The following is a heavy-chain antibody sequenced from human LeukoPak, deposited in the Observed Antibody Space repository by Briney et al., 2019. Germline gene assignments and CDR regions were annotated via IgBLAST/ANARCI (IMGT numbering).Heavy chain of an antibody. CDR2: IKSKTDGGTT. CDR3: TTYIRYFNT. V-gene: IGHV3-15*01. Sequence: GGSLRLSCGASGFTFSYAWMSWVRQAPGKGLEWVGRIKSKTDGGTTDYAAPVKGRFTISRDDSKNTLYLLMDSLKIDDTAVYYCTTYIRYFNTWGQGTLVTVSS. D-gene: IGHD3-9*01. CDR1: GFTFSYAW. J-gene: IGHJ5*02.